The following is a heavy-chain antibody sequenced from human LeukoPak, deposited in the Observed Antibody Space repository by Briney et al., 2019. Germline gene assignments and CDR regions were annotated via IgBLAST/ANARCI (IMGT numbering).Heavy chain of an antibody. D-gene: IGHD5-18*01. Sequence: ASVKVSCKASGYTFTSYYMHWVRQAPGQGLEWMGIINPSGGSTSYAQKFQGRVTMTRDTSTSTVYMELSSLRSEDTAVYYCARDSTYTAIPVYYFDYWGQGTLVTVSS. CDR1: GYTFTSYY. CDR3: ARDSTYTAIPVYYFDY. J-gene: IGHJ4*02. CDR2: INPSGGST. V-gene: IGHV1-46*01.